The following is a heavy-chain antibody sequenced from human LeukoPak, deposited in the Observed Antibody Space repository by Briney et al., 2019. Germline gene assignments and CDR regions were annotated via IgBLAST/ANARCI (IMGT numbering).Heavy chain of an antibody. D-gene: IGHD3-10*01. CDR1: GYTFTNNY. V-gene: IGHV1-46*01. CDR3: ARDNSVGDIAWWFDP. CDR2: INPRGDNT. J-gene: IGHJ5*02. Sequence: ASVKVSCKASGYTFTNNYMHWVRQAPGQGLEWMGLINPRGDNTWYAQKFQGRVSMTRDMATSTGYMELSSLRSEDTAVYYCARDNSVGDIAWWFDPWGQGTLVTVSS.